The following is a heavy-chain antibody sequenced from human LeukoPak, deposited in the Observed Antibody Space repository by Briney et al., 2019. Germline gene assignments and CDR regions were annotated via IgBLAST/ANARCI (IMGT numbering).Heavy chain of an antibody. D-gene: IGHD3-10*01. V-gene: IGHV3-30*02. J-gene: IGHJ4*02. CDR3: AKIQGLLWFGELSGFFDY. CDR1: GFTFSSYA. CDR2: IRYDGSNK. Sequence: GGSLRLSCAASGFTFSSYAMHWVRQAPGKGLEWVAFIRYDGSNKYYADSVKGRFTISRDNSKNTLYLQMNSLRAEDTAVYYCAKIQGLLWFGELSGFFDYWGQGTLVTVSS.